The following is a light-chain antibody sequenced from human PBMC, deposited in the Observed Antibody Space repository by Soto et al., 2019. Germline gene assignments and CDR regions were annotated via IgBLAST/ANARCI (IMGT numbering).Light chain of an antibody. CDR3: AAWYDSLNGAV. J-gene: IGLJ2*01. CDR1: SSNIGSTT. CDR2: NNN. Sequence: QSVLTQPPSASGTPGQRVTIACSGSSSNIGSTTVKWYQQLPGTAPKLLIYNNNQRPSGVPDRFSGSKSGTSASLAISGLQSEDEADYYCAAWYDSLNGAVFGGGTKLTVL. V-gene: IGLV1-44*01.